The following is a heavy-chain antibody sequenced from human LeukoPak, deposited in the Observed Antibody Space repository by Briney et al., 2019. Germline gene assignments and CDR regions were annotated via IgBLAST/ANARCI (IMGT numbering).Heavy chain of an antibody. V-gene: IGHV1-2*06. CDR1: GYTFIDYY. Sequence: ASVKVSCKASGYTFIDYYVHWVRQAPGQGLEWMGRINPKSGGTIYGQKFQGSVTMTRDSSISTVYMELRSLRSDDTAVYFCAREIVVDYYYYYMDVWGTGTTVTISS. CDR3: AREIVVDYYYYYMDV. J-gene: IGHJ6*03. D-gene: IGHD2-15*01. CDR2: INPKSGGT.